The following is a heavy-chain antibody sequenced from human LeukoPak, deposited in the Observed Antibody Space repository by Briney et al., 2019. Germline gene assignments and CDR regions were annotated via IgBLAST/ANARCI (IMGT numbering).Heavy chain of an antibody. D-gene: IGHD2-8*01. V-gene: IGHV4-39*01. CDR3: ARLASKDIVLMVYATHDAIDI. Sequence: SETLSLTCTVSGGSISSSSYYWGWIRQPPGKGLEWIGSIYYSGSTYYNPSLKSRVTISVDTSKNQFSLKLSSVTAADTAVYYCARLASKDIVLMVYATHDAIDIWGQGTMVTVSS. CDR2: IYYSGST. J-gene: IGHJ3*02. CDR1: GGSISSSSYY.